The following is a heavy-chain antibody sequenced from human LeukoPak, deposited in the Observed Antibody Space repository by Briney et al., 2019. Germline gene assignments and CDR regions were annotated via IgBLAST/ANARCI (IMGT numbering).Heavy chain of an antibody. CDR3: ARDYIAMAGTGFDY. Sequence: GVSVKVSCKASGYTFTDYYMHWMRQAPGQGLEWMGWINPKSGGANSAQKFQGRATMTRDTSISTAYMELSRLRSDDTAMYYCARDYIAMAGTGFDYWGQGTLVTVSS. V-gene: IGHV1-2*02. D-gene: IGHD6-19*01. J-gene: IGHJ4*02. CDR1: GYTFTDYY. CDR2: INPKSGGA.